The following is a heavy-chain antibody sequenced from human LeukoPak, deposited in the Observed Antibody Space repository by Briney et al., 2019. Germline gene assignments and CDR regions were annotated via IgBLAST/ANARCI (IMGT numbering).Heavy chain of an antibody. CDR2: ITGSGYST. CDR3: AKPTTVVRLLDAFDI. J-gene: IGHJ3*02. CDR1: GFTFSSYA. V-gene: IGHV3-23*01. Sequence: PGGSLRLSCAASGFTFSSYAMSWVRQAPGKGLAWVSGITGSGYSTYYADSVKGRFTISRDNSKNTLYLQMNSLRAEDTAVYYCAKPTTVVRLLDAFDIWGQGTMVTVSS. D-gene: IGHD4-23*01.